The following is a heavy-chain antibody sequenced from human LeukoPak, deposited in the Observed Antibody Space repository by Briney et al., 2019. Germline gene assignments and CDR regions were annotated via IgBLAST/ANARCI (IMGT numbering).Heavy chain of an antibody. J-gene: IGHJ4*02. D-gene: IGHD3-22*01. CDR2: IWYDGSNK. Sequence: GGSLRLSCAASGFTFSSYGMHWVRQAPGKGLEWVAVIWYDGSNKYYADSVKGRFTISRDNSKNTLYLQMNSPRAEDTAVYYCARDVNWNYDSSGYPGYWGQGTLVTVSP. CDR3: ARDVNWNYDSSGYPGY. V-gene: IGHV3-33*01. CDR1: GFTFSSYG.